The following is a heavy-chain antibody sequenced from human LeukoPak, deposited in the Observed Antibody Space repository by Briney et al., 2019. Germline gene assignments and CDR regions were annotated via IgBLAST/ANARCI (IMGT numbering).Heavy chain of an antibody. CDR1: GDMFHNYY. Sequence: GESLKISCKGSGDMFHNYYIGWVRQMPGKGLEWMGIIYPGDSNIRYSPSFQGQVTISVDMSISITFLQWSSVRASDSAMYYCARNYGYYYMDVWGKGTTVTVSS. D-gene: IGHD3-10*01. J-gene: IGHJ6*03. CDR2: IYPGDSNI. CDR3: ARNYGYYYMDV. V-gene: IGHV5-51*01.